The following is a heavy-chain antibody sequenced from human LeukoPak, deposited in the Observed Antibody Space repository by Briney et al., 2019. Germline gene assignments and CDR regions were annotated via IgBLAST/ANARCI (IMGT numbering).Heavy chain of an antibody. CDR2: VNQGGTEK. Sequence: SGGSLRLSCAASGFTFSSQWMSWVRQAPGKGLEWVANVNQGGTEKYYVDSVKGRFTISRDNAKNSLYLQMNSLRAEDTAVYYCARTVGGWYDYWGQGTLVTVSS. CDR3: ARTVGGWYDY. V-gene: IGHV3-7*01. J-gene: IGHJ4*02. D-gene: IGHD6-19*01. CDR1: GFTFSSQW.